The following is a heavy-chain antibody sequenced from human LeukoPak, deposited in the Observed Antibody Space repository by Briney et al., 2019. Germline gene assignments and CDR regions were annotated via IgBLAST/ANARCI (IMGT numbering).Heavy chain of an antibody. Sequence: PSETLSLTCTVSGGSISSYYWSWIRQHPGKGLEWIGYIYYSGSTYYNPSLKSRVTISVDTSKNQFSLKLSSVTAADTAVYYCARDYGDYVGAFDIWGQGTMVTVSS. D-gene: IGHD4-17*01. V-gene: IGHV4-59*06. CDR3: ARDYGDYVGAFDI. CDR2: IYYSGST. J-gene: IGHJ3*02. CDR1: GGSISSYY.